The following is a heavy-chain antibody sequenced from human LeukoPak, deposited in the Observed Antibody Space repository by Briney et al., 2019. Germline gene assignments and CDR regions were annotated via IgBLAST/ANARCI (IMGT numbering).Heavy chain of an antibody. D-gene: IGHD5-18*01. CDR3: ARSWNRGYSYGTDY. V-gene: IGHV1-46*01. CDR2: INPSGGST. J-gene: IGHJ4*02. Sequence: ASVKVSCKASGGTFSSYAISWVRQAPGQGLEWMGIINPSGGSTSYAQKFQGRVTMTRDMSTSTVYMELSSLRSEDTAVYYCARSWNRGYSYGTDYWGQGTLVTVSS. CDR1: GGTFSSYA.